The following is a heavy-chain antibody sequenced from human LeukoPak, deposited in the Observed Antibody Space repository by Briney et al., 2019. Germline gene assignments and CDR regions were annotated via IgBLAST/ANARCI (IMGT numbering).Heavy chain of an antibody. CDR3: TRAWTAARASPKDYYYYYYMDV. CDR1: GFTFSSYE. J-gene: IGHJ6*03. D-gene: IGHD6-6*01. V-gene: IGHV3-48*03. CDR2: ISSSGSAI. Sequence: GGSLRLSCAASGFTFSSYEMNWVRQAPGKGLEWVSYISSSGSAIYYADSVKGRFTISRDNAKNSLYLQMNSLRAEDTAVYYCTRAWTAARASPKDYYYYYYMDVWGKGTTVTVSS.